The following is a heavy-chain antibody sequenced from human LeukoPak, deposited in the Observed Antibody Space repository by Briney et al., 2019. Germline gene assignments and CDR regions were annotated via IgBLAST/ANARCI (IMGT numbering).Heavy chain of an antibody. CDR3: ARGAPKEIQLWLRLRGVAFDI. CDR2: INHSGST. J-gene: IGHJ3*02. D-gene: IGHD5-18*01. V-gene: IGHV4-34*01. Sequence: KASETLSLTCAVYGGSFSGYYWSWIRQPPGEGLEWIGEINHSGSTNYNPSLKSRVTISVDTSKNQFSLKLNSVTAADTAVYYCARGAPKEIQLWLRLRGVAFDIWGQGTMITVSS. CDR1: GGSFSGYY.